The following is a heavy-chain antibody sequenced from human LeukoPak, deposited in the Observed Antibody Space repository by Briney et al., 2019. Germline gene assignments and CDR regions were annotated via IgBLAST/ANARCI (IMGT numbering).Heavy chain of an antibody. J-gene: IGHJ4*02. CDR1: GGSFSGYY. V-gene: IGHV4-34*01. CDR3: AGDGQWLAIDY. D-gene: IGHD6-19*01. CDR2: INHSGST. Sequence: KPSETLSLTCAVYGGSFSGYYWSWIRQPPGKGLEWIGEINHSGSTNYNPSLKSRVTISVDTSKNQFSLKLSSVTAADTAVYYCAGDGQWLAIDYWGQGTLVTVSS.